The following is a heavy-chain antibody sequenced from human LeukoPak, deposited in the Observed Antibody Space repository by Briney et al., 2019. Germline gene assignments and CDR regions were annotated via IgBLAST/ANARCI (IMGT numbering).Heavy chain of an antibody. D-gene: IGHD5-18*01. CDR3: ARGGPRDGYDY. Sequence: PGGSLRLSCAASGFTFSSYGMHWVRQAPGKGLEWVSSISSLSSYIYYADSLKGRFTISRDNAKNSLYLQMNSLRAEDTAVYYCARGGPRDGYDYWGQGTLVTVSS. CDR2: ISSLSSYI. J-gene: IGHJ4*02. CDR1: GFTFSSYG. V-gene: IGHV3-21*01.